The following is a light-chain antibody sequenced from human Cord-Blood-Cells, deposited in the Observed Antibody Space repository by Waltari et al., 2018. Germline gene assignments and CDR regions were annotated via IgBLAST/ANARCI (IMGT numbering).Light chain of an antibody. V-gene: IGLV2-14*01. CDR1: SSAVGGYNY. CDR3: SSYTSSSTWV. CDR2: DVS. J-gene: IGLJ3*02. Sequence: QSALPQPASVSGSPGQSLTISCTGTSSAVGGYNYVSWYQQHPGKAPKLMIYDVSNRPSGVSNRFSGSKSGNTASLTISGLQADDEADYYCSSYTSSSTWVFGGGTKLTVL.